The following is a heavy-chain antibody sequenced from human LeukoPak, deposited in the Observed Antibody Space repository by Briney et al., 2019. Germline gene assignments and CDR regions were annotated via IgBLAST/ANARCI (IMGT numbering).Heavy chain of an antibody. CDR1: GGTFSSYA. CDR3: ARDHGVVPAAISYYYYGMDV. CDR2: IIPIFGTA. D-gene: IGHD2-2*01. J-gene: IGHJ6*02. Sequence: ASVTVSCKASGGTFSSYAISWVRQAPGQGLEWMGGIIPIFGTANYAQKFQGRVTITADESTSTAYMELSSLRSEDTAVYYCARDHGVVPAAISYYYYGMDVWGQGTTVTVSS. V-gene: IGHV1-69*13.